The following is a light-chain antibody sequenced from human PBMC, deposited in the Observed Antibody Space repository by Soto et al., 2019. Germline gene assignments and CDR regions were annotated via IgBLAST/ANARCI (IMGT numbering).Light chain of an antibody. CDR3: QQYHNWPPQYT. Sequence: EIVMTQSPASLSVSPGDGATLSCRASQTVASNVAWYQQKPGQGPRLLIHGASTRAAGVPARFSGSGSGTDLTLTISSLQSEDFAVYNCQQYHNWPPQYTFGQGTKLQIK. V-gene: IGKV3-15*01. CDR2: GAS. CDR1: QTVASN. J-gene: IGKJ2*01.